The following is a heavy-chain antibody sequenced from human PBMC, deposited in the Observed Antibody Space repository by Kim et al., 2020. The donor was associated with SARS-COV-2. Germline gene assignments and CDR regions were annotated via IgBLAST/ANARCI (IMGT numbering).Heavy chain of an antibody. D-gene: IGHD3-3*01. Sequence: KGRFTISRDNSKNSLYLQMNSLRTEDTALYYCAKDGGYYDFWSGYSTNDYWGQGTLVTVSS. V-gene: IGHV3-43*01. J-gene: IGHJ4*02. CDR3: AKDGGYYDFWSGYSTNDY.